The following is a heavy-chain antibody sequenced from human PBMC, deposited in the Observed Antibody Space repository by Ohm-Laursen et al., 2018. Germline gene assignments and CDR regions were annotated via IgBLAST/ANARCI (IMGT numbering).Heavy chain of an antibody. D-gene: IGHD3-3*01. CDR3: ARCQSGRSLSDS. Sequence: SLRLSCTAPGFTFGTYSMNWVRQAPGKGLEWLSYIDASGGTIYYADSLKGRFTISRDNAKNSLYLQMDSLRAEDTAVYYCARCQSGRSLSDSWGQGTLVTVSS. J-gene: IGHJ4*02. CDR2: IDASGGTI. CDR1: GFTFGTYS. V-gene: IGHV3-48*01.